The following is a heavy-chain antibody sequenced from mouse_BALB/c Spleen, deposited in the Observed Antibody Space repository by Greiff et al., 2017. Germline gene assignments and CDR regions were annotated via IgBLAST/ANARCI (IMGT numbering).Heavy chain of an antibody. CDR3: ARAAWFAY. J-gene: IGHJ3*01. CDR2: IYPGDGDT. CDR1: GYTFTSYW. Sequence: QVQLKQSGAELARPGASVKLSCKASGYTFTSYWMQWVKQRPGQGLEWIGAIYPGDGDTRYTQKFKGKATLTADKSSSTAYMQLSSLASEDSAVYYCARAAWFAYWGQGTLVTVSA. V-gene: IGHV1-87*01.